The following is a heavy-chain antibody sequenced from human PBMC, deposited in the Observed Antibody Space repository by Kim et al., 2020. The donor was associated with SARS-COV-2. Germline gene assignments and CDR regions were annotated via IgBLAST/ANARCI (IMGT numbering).Heavy chain of an antibody. J-gene: IGHJ4*02. V-gene: IGHV4-30-2*01. CDR2: GST. Sequence: GSTYYNPSLKSRVTISVDRTKTQFSLKLSSVTAADTAVYYCAGYGSGFDYWGQGTLVTVSS. CDR3: AGYGSGFDY. D-gene: IGHD3-10*01.